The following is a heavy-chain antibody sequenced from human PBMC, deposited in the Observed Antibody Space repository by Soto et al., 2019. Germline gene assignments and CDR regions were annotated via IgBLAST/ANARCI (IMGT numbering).Heavy chain of an antibody. CDR1: GFTFRSYA. CDR3: VKDQNTSSWYNFDY. V-gene: IGHV3-30*04. Sequence: GGSLRLSCEAPGFTFRSYAMHWVRQAPGKGLEWVAVISYDGSNKYYADSVKGRFTISRDNSKNTLHLQMNSLRAEDTAVYYCVKDQNTSSWYNFDYWGQGSLVTVSS. CDR2: ISYDGSNK. J-gene: IGHJ4*02. D-gene: IGHD6-13*01.